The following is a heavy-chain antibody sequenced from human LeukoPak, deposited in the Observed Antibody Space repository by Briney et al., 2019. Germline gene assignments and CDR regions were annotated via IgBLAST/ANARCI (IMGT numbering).Heavy chain of an antibody. J-gene: IGHJ4*02. CDR2: ISGRGGST. CDR1: GFTFSSYG. Sequence: GGSLRLSCAASGFTFSSYGMNWVRQAPGKGLEWVSDISGRGGSTYYAESVKGRFTISRDNSKNTQYLQMNSLRAEDTAVYYCAKASDSGSAYDYWGQGTLVTVSS. V-gene: IGHV3-23*01. D-gene: IGHD6-19*01. CDR3: AKASDSGSAYDY.